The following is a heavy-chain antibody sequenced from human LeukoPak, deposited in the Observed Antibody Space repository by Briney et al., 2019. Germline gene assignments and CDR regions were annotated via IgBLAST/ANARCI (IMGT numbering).Heavy chain of an antibody. Sequence: GGSLRLSCAASGFTFSSYAMSWVRQVPGKGLEWASAISGSGGSTYYADSVKGRFTISRDNSKNTLYLQMNSLRAEDTAVYYCARAGLYSSSPRAHYYYYGMDVWGQGTTVTVSS. CDR1: GFTFSSYA. CDR3: ARAGLYSSSPRAHYYYYGMDV. J-gene: IGHJ6*02. V-gene: IGHV3-23*01. CDR2: ISGSGGST. D-gene: IGHD6-6*01.